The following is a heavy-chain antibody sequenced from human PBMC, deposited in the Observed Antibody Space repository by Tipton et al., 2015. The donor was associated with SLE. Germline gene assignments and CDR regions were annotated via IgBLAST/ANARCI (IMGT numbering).Heavy chain of an antibody. CDR3: TRAKWDSTGYHYFDY. CDR1: GFTFSSYG. V-gene: IGHV3-72*01. D-gene: IGHD6-19*01. Sequence: SLRLSCAASGFTFSSYGMHWVRQAPGKGLEGVGRVRNKAKSYTTEYAASVKGRFTISRDDSKNSLYLQMNSLKTDDTAVYYCTRAKWDSTGYHYFDYWGQGTLVTVSS. CDR2: VRNKAKSYTT. J-gene: IGHJ4*02.